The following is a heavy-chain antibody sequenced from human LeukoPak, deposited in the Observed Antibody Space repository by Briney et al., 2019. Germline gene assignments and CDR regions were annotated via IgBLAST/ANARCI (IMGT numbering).Heavy chain of an antibody. J-gene: IGHJ4*02. D-gene: IGHD3-3*01. V-gene: IGHV3-30*02. Sequence: GGSLRLSCAASGFTFSSYGMRWVRQAPGKGPEWVAFIRYDGSNKYYADSVKGRFTISRDNSKNTLYLQMNSLRAEDTAVYYCAKDIYDFWSGSFDYWGQGTLVTVSS. CDR2: IRYDGSNK. CDR3: AKDIYDFWSGSFDY. CDR1: GFTFSSYG.